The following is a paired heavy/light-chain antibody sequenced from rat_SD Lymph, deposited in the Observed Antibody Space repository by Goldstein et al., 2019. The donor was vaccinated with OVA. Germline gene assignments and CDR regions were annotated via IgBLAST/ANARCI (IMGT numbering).Light chain of an antibody. CDR3: MQFTHYPWT. CDR2: LVS. Sequence: DVVLTQTPPTLLATIGQSVSISCRSSQSLLHSSGNTHLNWLLQRTGQSPQPLIYLVSKLESGVPNRFSGSGSGTDFTLKISGVEAEDLGVYYCMQFTHYPWTFGGGTKLELK. J-gene: IGKJ1*01. CDR1: QSLLHSSGNTH. V-gene: IGKV2S20*01.
Heavy chain of an antibody. CDR1: GYSMTTTY. J-gene: IGHJ2*01. Sequence: EVQLQESGPGLVKPSQSLSLTCSVTGYSMTTTYWGWIRKFPGNKMEWMGFISYIGSTSYNPSLKSRISITRDKSKNQFFLQLNSVTTEDTATYYCARWAYNSGYGGRYWGQGVMVTVSS. V-gene: IGHV3-1*01. CDR3: ARWAYNSGYGGRY. D-gene: IGHD4-3*01. CDR2: ISYIGST.